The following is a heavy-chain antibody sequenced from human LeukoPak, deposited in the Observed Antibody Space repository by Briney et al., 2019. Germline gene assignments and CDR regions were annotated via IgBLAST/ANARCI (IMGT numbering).Heavy chain of an antibody. CDR1: GYTFTSYD. J-gene: IGHJ4*02. D-gene: IGHD4-11*01. CDR3: ARENMTTNDY. V-gene: IGHV1-8*01. CDR2: MNPNSGNT. Sequence: ASVKVSCKASGYTFTSYDINWVRQATGQGLEWMGWMNPNSGNTAYAQKFQGRVTMTRNTSISTAYMELSGLRSEDTAVYYCARENMTTNDYWGQGTLVTVSS.